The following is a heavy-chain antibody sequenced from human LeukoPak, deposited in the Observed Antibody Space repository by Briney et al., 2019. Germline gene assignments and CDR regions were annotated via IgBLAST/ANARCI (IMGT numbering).Heavy chain of an antibody. CDR1: GGSISSYY. CDR2: IYTSGST. Sequence: SETLSLTCTVSGGSISSYYLSWIRQPAGKGLEWIGRIYTSGSTDYHPSLKSRLTMSVHTSKNQFSLKLSSVTAADTAVYYCARDATSYYGSGSYDYWGQGTLVTVSS. J-gene: IGHJ4*02. V-gene: IGHV4-4*07. CDR3: ARDATSYYGSGSYDY. D-gene: IGHD3-10*01.